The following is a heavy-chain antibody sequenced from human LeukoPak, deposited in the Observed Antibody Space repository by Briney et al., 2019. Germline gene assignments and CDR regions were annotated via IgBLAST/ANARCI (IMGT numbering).Heavy chain of an antibody. CDR1: GLTVSSNY. D-gene: IGHD5-24*01. CDR2: IYSSGST. Sequence: PGGSLRLSCAASGLTVSSNYMSWVRQAPGKGLEWVSLIYSSGSTYYADSVKGRFTISRDNSKNTLFLQMNSLTAEDTDMYYCTRTFLSGDGYKVGYFDYWGQGTLVTVSS. V-gene: IGHV3-53*01. J-gene: IGHJ4*02. CDR3: TRTFLSGDGYKVGYFDY.